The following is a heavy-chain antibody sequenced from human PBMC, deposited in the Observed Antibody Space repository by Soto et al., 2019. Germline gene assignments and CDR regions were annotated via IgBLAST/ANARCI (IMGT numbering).Heavy chain of an antibody. J-gene: IGHJ6*03. CDR1: VFAFSSHW. V-gene: IGHV3-7*01. Sequence: GGSLRLSSAASVFAFSSHWMSWFRQAPGKGLEWVANIKQDGSEENYVDSVKGRFTISRDNAKNALYLQMNSLRVEDTAVYYCAREIAARLWGKGTTVTVSS. CDR2: IKQDGSEE. D-gene: IGHD6-6*01. CDR3: AREIAARL.